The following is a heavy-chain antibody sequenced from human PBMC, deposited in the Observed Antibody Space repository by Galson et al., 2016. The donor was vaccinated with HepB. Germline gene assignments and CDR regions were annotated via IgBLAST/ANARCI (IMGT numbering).Heavy chain of an antibody. V-gene: IGHV3-23*01. CDR3: AKKLGTFITTIDS. CDR1: GFTFSAVA. J-gene: IGHJ4*02. Sequence: SLRLSCAASGFTFSAVAMSWVRQAPGKGLEWVSTVSGSGDNTYYADSVKGRFTISRDNSKNTLYLQLSNLRAEDTALYYCAKKLGTFITTIDSWGQVTPVT. D-gene: IGHD3-22*01. CDR2: VSGSGDNT.